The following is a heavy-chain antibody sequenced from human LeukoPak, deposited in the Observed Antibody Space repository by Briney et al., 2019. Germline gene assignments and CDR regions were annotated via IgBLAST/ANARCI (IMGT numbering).Heavy chain of an antibody. CDR1: GFTFSSYA. Sequence: PGGSLRLSCAASGFTFSSYAMSWVRQAPGKGLEWVSAISGSGGSTYYADSVKGRFTISRDNAKNSLYLQMNSLRDEDTAVYYCARIPRDRLFLDYWGQGTLVTVSS. J-gene: IGHJ4*02. V-gene: IGHV3-23*01. CDR3: ARIPRDRLFLDY. CDR2: ISGSGGST. D-gene: IGHD3-22*01.